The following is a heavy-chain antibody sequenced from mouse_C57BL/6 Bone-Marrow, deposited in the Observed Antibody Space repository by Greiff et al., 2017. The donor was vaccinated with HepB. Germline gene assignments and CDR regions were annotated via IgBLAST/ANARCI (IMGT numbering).Heavy chain of an antibody. CDR1: GYSFTSYY. J-gene: IGHJ4*01. CDR2: IYPGSGNT. CDR3: ARGTTVVGDYAMDY. Sequence: VKLQESGPELVKPGASVKISCEASGYSFTSYYIHWVKQRPGQGLEWIGWIYPGSGNTKYNEKFKGKATLTADTSSSTAYMQLSSLTSEDSAVYYCARGTTVVGDYAMDYWGQGTSVTVSS. V-gene: IGHV1-66*01. D-gene: IGHD1-1*01.